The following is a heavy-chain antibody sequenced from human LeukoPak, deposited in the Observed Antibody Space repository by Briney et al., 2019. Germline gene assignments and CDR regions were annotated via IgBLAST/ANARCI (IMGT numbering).Heavy chain of an antibody. CDR1: GFTVSSNY. D-gene: IGHD6-13*01. Sequence: PGGSLRLSCAASGFTVSSNYMSWVRQAPGKGLEWVSVIYSGGSTYYADSVKGRFTISRDNSKNTLYLQMNSLRAEDTAVYYCARGNSSSWYGAFDIWGQGTMVTVSS. CDR3: ARGNSSSWYGAFDI. CDR2: IYSGGST. V-gene: IGHV3-53*01. J-gene: IGHJ3*02.